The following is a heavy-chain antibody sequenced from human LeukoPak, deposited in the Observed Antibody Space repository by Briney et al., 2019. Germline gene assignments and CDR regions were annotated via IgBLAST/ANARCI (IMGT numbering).Heavy chain of an antibody. CDR2: INPNSGGT. Sequence: ASVKVSCKASGYNLSSFGISWVRQAPGQGLEWMGWINPNSGGTNYAQKFQGRVTMTRDTSISTAYMELSRLRSDDTAVYYCARVETVGQNPGDYWGQGTLVTVSS. CDR3: ARVETVGQNPGDY. V-gene: IGHV1-2*02. J-gene: IGHJ4*02. CDR1: GYNLSSFG. D-gene: IGHD1-1*01.